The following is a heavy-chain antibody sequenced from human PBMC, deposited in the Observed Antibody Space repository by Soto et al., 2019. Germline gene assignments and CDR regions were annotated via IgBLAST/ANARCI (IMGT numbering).Heavy chain of an antibody. J-gene: IGHJ3*02. CDR1: GGSISSDCYY. V-gene: IGHV4-31*03. CDR2: IYYSGST. CDR3: ARDTCSGGSCYRPLYAFDI. D-gene: IGHD2-15*01. Sequence: SETLSLTCTVSGGSISSDCYYWSWIRQHPGKDLEGIGYIYYSGSTYYNPSLESRVTISVDTSKNRFSLKLSSVTAADTAVYYCARDTCSGGSCYRPLYAFDIWGQGTMVTVSS.